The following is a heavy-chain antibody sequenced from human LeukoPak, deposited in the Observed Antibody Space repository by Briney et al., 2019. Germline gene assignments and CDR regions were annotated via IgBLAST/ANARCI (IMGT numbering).Heavy chain of an antibody. CDR3: ERDRSHSYGAPPYYYYGMDV. D-gene: IGHD5-18*01. J-gene: IGHJ6*02. CDR1: GFTVSSNY. Sequence: PGGSLRLSCAASGFTVSSNYMSWVRQAPGKGLEWVSVIYSGGSTYYVDSVKGRFTISRHNTKNTLYLQMNSLRAEDTDKPDRERDRSHSYGAPPYYYYGMDVWGQGTTVTVSS. CDR2: IYSGGST. V-gene: IGHV3-53*04.